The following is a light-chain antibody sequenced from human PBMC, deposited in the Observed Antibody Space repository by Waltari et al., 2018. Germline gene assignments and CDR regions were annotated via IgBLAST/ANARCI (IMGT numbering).Light chain of an antibody. CDR1: APNIWNYN. J-gene: IGLJ1*01. Sequence: QSVLTQPPSVSAAPGQTVTVSSPGSAPNIWNYNVSWYQQLPGTAPKLLILYNNQRPSGIPDRFSGSKSGTSATLGITGLQTGDEADYYCGTWDSSLDSYVFGTGSKVTVL. CDR2: YNN. V-gene: IGLV1-51*01. CDR3: GTWDSSLDSYV.